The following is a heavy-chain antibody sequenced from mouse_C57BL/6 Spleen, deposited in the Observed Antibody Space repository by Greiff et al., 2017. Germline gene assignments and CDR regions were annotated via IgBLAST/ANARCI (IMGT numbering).Heavy chain of an antibody. Sequence: QVQLQQSGAELVRPGASVTLSCKASGYTFTDYEMHWVKQTPVHGLEWIGAIDPETGGTAYNQKFKGKAILTADKSSSTAYMELRSLTSEDSAVYYWTAPIYYDYDWYYAMDYWGQGTSVTVSS. D-gene: IGHD2-4*01. CDR1: GYTFTDYE. V-gene: IGHV1-15*01. CDR2: IDPETGGT. J-gene: IGHJ4*01. CDR3: TAPIYYDYDWYYAMDY.